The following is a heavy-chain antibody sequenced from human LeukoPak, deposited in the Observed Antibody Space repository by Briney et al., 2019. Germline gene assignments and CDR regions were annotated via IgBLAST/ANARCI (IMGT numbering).Heavy chain of an antibody. CDR3: TRDRYCDSTSCPTDY. CDR1: GVSLTSYG. D-gene: IGHD2-2*01. CDR2: ISNVGSNK. J-gene: IGHJ4*02. Sequence: GGSMRLSCAASGVSLTSYGMHWVRQASGKGLEWVAVISNVGSNKYYADSVKGRFTISRDNSRNTVYLQMNSLRAEDTAVYYCTRDRYCDSTSCPTDYWGQGTLVTVSS. V-gene: IGHV3-30*03.